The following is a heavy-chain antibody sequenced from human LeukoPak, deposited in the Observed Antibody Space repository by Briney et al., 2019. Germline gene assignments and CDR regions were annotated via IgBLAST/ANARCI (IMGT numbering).Heavy chain of an antibody. V-gene: IGHV4-31*01. CDR2: IYYSGST. J-gene: IGHJ3*02. Sequence: ASETLSLTCTVSGGSISSGGYYWSWIRQHPGKGLEWIGYIYYSGSTYYNPSLKSQVTISVDTSKNQFSLKLSSVTAADTAVYYCARDGGLSENANPDAFDIWGQGTMVTVSS. CDR1: GGSISSGGYY. CDR3: ARDGGLSENANPDAFDI. D-gene: IGHD4/OR15-4a*01.